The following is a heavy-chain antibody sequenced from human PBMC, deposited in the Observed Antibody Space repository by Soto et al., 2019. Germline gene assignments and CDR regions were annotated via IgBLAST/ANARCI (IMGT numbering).Heavy chain of an antibody. CDR1: GFTFSSYW. D-gene: IGHD3-3*01. CDR2: INSDGSST. Sequence: GGSLILSCAAPGFTFSSYWMHWVRQAPGKGLVWVSRINSDGSSTSYADSVKGRFTISRDNAKNTLYLQMNSLRAEDTAVYYCARDQNEFWSGYLRYYGMDVWGQGNTVTVSS. CDR3: ARDQNEFWSGYLRYYGMDV. V-gene: IGHV3-74*01. J-gene: IGHJ6*02.